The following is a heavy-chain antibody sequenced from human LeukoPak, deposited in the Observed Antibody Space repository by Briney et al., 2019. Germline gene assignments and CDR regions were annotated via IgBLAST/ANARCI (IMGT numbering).Heavy chain of an antibody. V-gene: IGHV4-30-4*01. CDR3: ARDPHYYDSSGYYDY. CDR1: GGSISSGDYC. Sequence: PSETLSLTCTVSGGSISSGDYCWSWIRQPPGKGLEWIGYIYYSGSTYYNPSLKSRVTISVDTSKNQFSLKLSSVTAADTAVYYCARDPHYYDSSGYYDYWGQGTLVTVSS. J-gene: IGHJ4*02. D-gene: IGHD3-22*01. CDR2: IYYSGST.